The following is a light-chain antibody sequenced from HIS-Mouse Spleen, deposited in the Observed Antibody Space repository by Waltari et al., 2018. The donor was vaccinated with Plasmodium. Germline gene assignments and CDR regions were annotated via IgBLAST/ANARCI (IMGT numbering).Light chain of an antibody. J-gene: IGKJ2*01. CDR1: QSVLYSSNNKNY. Sequence: DIVMTQSPDSLAVSLGERATINCKSSQSVLYSSNNKNYLAWYQQKPGQPPKLLIDWASTRESGVPDRFSGSGSGIDFTLTISSLQAEDVAVYYCQQYYSTPYTFGQGTKLEIK. CDR2: WAS. CDR3: QQYYSTPYT. V-gene: IGKV4-1*01.